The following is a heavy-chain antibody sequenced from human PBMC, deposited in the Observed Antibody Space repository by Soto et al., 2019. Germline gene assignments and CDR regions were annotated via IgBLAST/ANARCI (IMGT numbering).Heavy chain of an antibody. V-gene: IGHV4-34*01. J-gene: IGHJ6*02. Sequence: PSETLSLTCAVYGGSFSGYYWSWIRQPPGKGLEWIGEINHSGSTNYNPSLKSRVTISVDTSKNQFSLKLSSVTAADTAVYYCARLVVPAAAVHYYYYGMDVWGQGTTVTVSS. CDR1: GGSFSGYY. CDR2: INHSGST. D-gene: IGHD2-2*01. CDR3: ARLVVPAAAVHYYYYGMDV.